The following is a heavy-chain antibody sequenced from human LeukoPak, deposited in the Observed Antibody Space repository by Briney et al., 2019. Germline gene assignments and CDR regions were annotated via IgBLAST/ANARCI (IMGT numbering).Heavy chain of an antibody. Sequence: PGGSLRLSCAASRFTFSSYAMSWVRQAPRKGLEWVSAISGSGGVTYYADSVKGRFTISRDNSNNTLYLQMNSLRAEDTAVYYCAKDPDCTSGVCYTFFDHWGQGTLVTVSS. D-gene: IGHD2-8*01. CDR2: ISGSGGVT. CDR1: RFTFSSYA. V-gene: IGHV3-23*01. CDR3: AKDPDCTSGVCYTFFDH. J-gene: IGHJ4*02.